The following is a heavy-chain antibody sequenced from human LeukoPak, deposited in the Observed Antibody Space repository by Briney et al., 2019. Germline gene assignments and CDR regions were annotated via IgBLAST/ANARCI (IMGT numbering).Heavy chain of an antibody. D-gene: IGHD5-12*01. CDR2: ISYDGSNK. CDR3: ARDGYAYSGYDFNLRPDHAFDI. Sequence: GGSLRLSCAASGFTFSSYAMHWVRQAPGKGLEWVAVISYDGSNKYYADSVKGRFTISRDNSKNTLYLQMNSLRAEDTAVYYCARDGYAYSGYDFNLRPDHAFDIWGQGTMVTVSS. CDR1: GFTFSSYA. V-gene: IGHV3-30-3*01. J-gene: IGHJ3*02.